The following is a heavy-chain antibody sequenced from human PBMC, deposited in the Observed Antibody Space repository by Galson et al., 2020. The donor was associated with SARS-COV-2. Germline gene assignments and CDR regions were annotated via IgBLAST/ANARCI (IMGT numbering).Heavy chain of an antibody. CDR1: GGSFSGYY. D-gene: IGHD6-13*01. Sequence: SQASETLSLTCAVYGGSFSGYYWSWIRQPPGKGLEWIGEINHSGSTNYNPSLKSRVTISVDTSKNQFSLKLSSVTAADTAVYYCARGHAESSWYPYYYYGMDVWGQGTTVTVSS. CDR2: INHSGST. J-gene: IGHJ6*02. CDR3: ARGHAESSWYPYYYYGMDV. V-gene: IGHV4-34*01.